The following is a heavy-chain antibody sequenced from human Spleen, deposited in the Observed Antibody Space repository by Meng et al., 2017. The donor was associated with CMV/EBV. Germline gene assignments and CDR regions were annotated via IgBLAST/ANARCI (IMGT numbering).Heavy chain of an antibody. J-gene: IGHJ4*02. Sequence: GGSLRLSCAASGFTFSNYAMSWVRQAPGKGLEWVSAISGSGGSTYYADSVKGRFTISRDNSKNTLYLQMNSLRAEDTAVYYCAKAGGQLVLSYWGQGTLVTVSS. V-gene: IGHV3-23*01. CDR1: GFTFSNYA. CDR2: ISGSGGST. CDR3: AKAGGQLVLSY. D-gene: IGHD6-6*01.